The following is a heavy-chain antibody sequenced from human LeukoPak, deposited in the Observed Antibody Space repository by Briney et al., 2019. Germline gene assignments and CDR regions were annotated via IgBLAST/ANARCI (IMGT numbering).Heavy chain of an antibody. CDR2: IKQDGSEK. CDR3: AKHVLVGATGLSDAFDI. CDR1: GFTFSSYW. V-gene: IGHV3-7*03. Sequence: GGSLRLSCAASGFTFSSYWMSWVRQAPGKGLEWVANIKQDGSEKYYVDSVKGRFTISRDNSKNTLYLQMNSLRAEDTAVYYCAKHVLVGATGLSDAFDIWGQGTMVTVSS. J-gene: IGHJ3*02. D-gene: IGHD1-26*01.